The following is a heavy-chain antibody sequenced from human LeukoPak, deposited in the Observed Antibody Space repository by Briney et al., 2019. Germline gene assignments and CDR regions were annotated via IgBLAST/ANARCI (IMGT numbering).Heavy chain of an antibody. Sequence: SETLSLTCAVSGGSISSSNWWSWVRQPPGKGLEWIGEIYHSGSTNYNPSLKSRVTISVDKSKNQFSLKLSSVTAANTAVYYCARDRVGATTFDYWGQGTLVTVSS. J-gene: IGHJ4*02. CDR1: GGSISSSNW. D-gene: IGHD1-26*01. CDR2: IYHSGST. CDR3: ARDRVGATTFDY. V-gene: IGHV4-4*02.